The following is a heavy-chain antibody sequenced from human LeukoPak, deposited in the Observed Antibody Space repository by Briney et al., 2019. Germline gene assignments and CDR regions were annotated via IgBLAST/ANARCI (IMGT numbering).Heavy chain of an antibody. CDR2: IRYDGNNK. CDR1: GFTLSSYA. Sequence: GGSLRLSCAASGFTLSSYAMSWVRQAPGKGLEWVAFIRYDGNNKYYADSVKGRFTISRDNSKNTLSLQLNSLRADDTAVYYCAKGGSWVVTAIFLFDYWGQGTLVTVSS. J-gene: IGHJ4*02. CDR3: AKGGSWVVTAIFLFDY. V-gene: IGHV3-30*02. D-gene: IGHD2-21*02.